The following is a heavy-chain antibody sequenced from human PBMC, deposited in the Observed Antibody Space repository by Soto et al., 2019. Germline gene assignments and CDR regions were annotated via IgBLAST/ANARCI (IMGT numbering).Heavy chain of an antibody. D-gene: IGHD6-6*01. V-gene: IGHV3-30*18. CDR2: ISYDGSNK. Sequence: GGSLRLSCAASGFTFSSYGMHWVRQAPGKGLEWVAVISYDGSNKYYADSVKGRFTISRDNSKNTLYLQMNSLRAEDTAVYYCAKDGGYGSSSAHRGMDVWGQGTTVTVSS. J-gene: IGHJ6*02. CDR3: AKDGGYGSSSAHRGMDV. CDR1: GFTFSSYG.